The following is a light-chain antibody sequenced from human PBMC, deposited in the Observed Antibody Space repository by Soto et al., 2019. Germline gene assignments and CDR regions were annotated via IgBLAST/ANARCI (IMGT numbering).Light chain of an antibody. CDR1: QSVSTN. CDR3: QQYNKWPWT. J-gene: IGKJ1*01. Sequence: VMTQSPATLSVSPGERAALSCRASQSVSTNLAWYQQKPGQPPRLLIYFASTRATAVPARFTAGGSGTEFTLTISSLQSEDLAVYYCQQYNKWPWTFGQGTKVDI. V-gene: IGKV3-15*01. CDR2: FAS.